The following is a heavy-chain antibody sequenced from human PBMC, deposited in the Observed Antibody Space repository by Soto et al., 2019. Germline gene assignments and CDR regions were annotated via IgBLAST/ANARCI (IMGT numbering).Heavy chain of an antibody. V-gene: IGHV4-59*02. D-gene: IGHD2-2*01. CDR3: AGDEKMCTSSGYYYYGMDV. CDR2: IYYSGNT. CDR1: GGSVRSYY. Sequence: QVQLQESGPGLVKPSETLSLTCTVSGGSVRSYYWSWIRQPPGKGLEWIGYIYYSGNTNSNPSLKSRVSIAVDTAKNQFSLNLYSVTAADTAVYYCAGDEKMCTSSGYYYYGMDVWGQGTTVTVSS. J-gene: IGHJ6*02.